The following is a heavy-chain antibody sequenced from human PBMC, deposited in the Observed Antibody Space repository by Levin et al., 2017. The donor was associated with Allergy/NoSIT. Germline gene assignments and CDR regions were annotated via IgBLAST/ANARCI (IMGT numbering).Heavy chain of an antibody. D-gene: IGHD3-3*01. CDR1: GYTFTSYG. J-gene: IGHJ6*03. V-gene: IGHV1-18*01. CDR2: ISAYNGNT. Sequence: GASVKVSCKASGYTFTSYGISWVRQAPGQGLEWMGWISAYNGNTNYAQKLQGRVTMTTDTSTSTAYMELRSLRSDDTAVYYCARDAGTYYDFWSGYYNSYYYMDVWGKGTTVTVSS. CDR3: ARDAGTYYDFWSGYYNSYYYMDV.